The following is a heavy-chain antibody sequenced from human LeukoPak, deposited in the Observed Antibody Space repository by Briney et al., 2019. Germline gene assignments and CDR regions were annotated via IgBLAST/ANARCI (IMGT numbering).Heavy chain of an antibody. Sequence: GGSLRLSCAASGFTFNTFWMNWVRLAPGRGREWLANIRPDGSDKYYVDSVRGRFTISRDNGKNLGYLEMNSLRVEDTAVYYCSGRDSSRNPWAYWGQGTLVSVSS. CDR3: SGRDSSRNPWAY. D-gene: IGHD2-2*01. J-gene: IGHJ4*02. CDR1: GFTFNTFW. CDR2: IRPDGSDK. V-gene: IGHV3-7*01.